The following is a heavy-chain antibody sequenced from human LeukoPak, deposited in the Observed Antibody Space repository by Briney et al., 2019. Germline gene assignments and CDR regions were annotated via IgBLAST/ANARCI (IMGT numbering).Heavy chain of an antibody. CDR1: GYSFTTYW. D-gene: IGHD3-22*01. V-gene: IGHV5-51*01. CDR3: ARLHDSRADY. J-gene: IGHJ4*02. Sequence: GASLKISCKGSGYSFTTYWIGWVRQMPGKGLEWMGIIYPGDSNTRYSPSFQGQVTISADKSIRTAYLQWSSLKASDTAMYYCARLHDSRADYWGQGTLVTVSS. CDR2: IYPGDSNT.